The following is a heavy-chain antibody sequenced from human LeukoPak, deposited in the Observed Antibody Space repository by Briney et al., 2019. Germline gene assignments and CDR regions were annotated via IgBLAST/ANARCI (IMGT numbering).Heavy chain of an antibody. J-gene: IGHJ4*02. D-gene: IGHD2-2*01. CDR3: AKWGSTRALKDIDY. CDR1: GFTFSSYE. Sequence: GGSLRLSCAASGFTFSSYEMNWVRQAPGKGLEWVSYISSSGSTIYYADSVKGRFTISRDNSKNTLYLQMNSLRAEDTAVYYCAKWGSTRALKDIDYWGQGTLVTVSS. CDR2: ISSSGSTI. V-gene: IGHV3-48*03.